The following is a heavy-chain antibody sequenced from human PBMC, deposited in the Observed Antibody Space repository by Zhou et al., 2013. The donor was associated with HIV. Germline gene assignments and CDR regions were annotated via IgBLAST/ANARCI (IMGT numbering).Heavy chain of an antibody. CDR1: GGTFSSYA. V-gene: IGHV1-69*05. J-gene: IGHJ6*03. Sequence: QVQLVQSGAEVKKPGSSVKVSCKASGGTFSSYAISWVRQAPGQGLEWMGGIIPIFGTANYAQKFQGRVTITTDESTSTAYMELSSLRSEDTAVYYCARDSNRDSAGDRYYYYYMDVWGKGTTVTVSS. CDR2: IIPIFGTA. CDR3: ARDSNRDSAGDRYYYYYMDV. D-gene: IGHD3-16*01.